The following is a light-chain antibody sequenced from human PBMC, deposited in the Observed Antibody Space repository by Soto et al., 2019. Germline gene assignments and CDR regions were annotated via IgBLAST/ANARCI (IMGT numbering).Light chain of an antibody. CDR2: GAS. V-gene: IGKV3-20*01. CDR3: HQHGGSPET. Sequence: EIVLTQSPATLSLSPGERATLSCRASQSVSSYVAWYQQKPGQAPRLLIFGASSRATGIPDRFIGSGSGTEFILTISRLEPDDFAIYHCHQHGGSPETFGQGTKVDIK. J-gene: IGKJ1*01. CDR1: QSVSSY.